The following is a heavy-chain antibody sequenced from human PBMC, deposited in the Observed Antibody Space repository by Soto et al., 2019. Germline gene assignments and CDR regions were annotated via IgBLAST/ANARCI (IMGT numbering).Heavy chain of an antibody. CDR1: GGSISSYY. Sequence: SETLSLTCTVSGGSISSYYWSWIRQPAGKGLEWIGRIYTSGSTNYNPSLKSRVTMSVDTSKTQFSLKLSSVTAADTAVYYCARDLYDILTGYYHGYYFDYWGQGTLVTVSS. J-gene: IGHJ4*02. D-gene: IGHD3-9*01. V-gene: IGHV4-4*07. CDR2: IYTSGST. CDR3: ARDLYDILTGYYHGYYFDY.